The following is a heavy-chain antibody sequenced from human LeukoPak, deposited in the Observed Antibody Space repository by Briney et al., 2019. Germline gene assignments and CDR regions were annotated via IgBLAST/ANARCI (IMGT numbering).Heavy chain of an antibody. CDR2: VNPNSGGT. V-gene: IGHV1-2*02. CDR3: ARGNYNWNYDYFDY. D-gene: IGHD1-7*01. CDR1: GYTFTGYY. J-gene: IGHJ4*02. Sequence: ASVKVSCKASGYTFTGYYMHWVRQAPGQGLEWMGWVNPNSGGTNYAQKFQGRVTMTRDTSISTAYMELSRLRSDDTAVYYCARGNYNWNYDYFDYWGQGTLVTVSS.